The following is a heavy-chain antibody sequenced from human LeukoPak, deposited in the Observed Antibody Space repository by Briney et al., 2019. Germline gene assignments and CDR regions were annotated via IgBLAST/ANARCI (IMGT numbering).Heavy chain of an antibody. CDR3: ASLGIAAAGTWY. J-gene: IGHJ4*02. Sequence: PGGSLILSCAASGFTFSSYWMHWVRQAPGKGLVWVSRINSDGSSTSYADSVKGRFTTSRDNAKNTLYLQMNSLRAEDTAVYYCASLGIAAAGTWYWGQGTLVTVSS. D-gene: IGHD6-13*01. V-gene: IGHV3-74*01. CDR1: GFTFSSYW. CDR2: INSDGSST.